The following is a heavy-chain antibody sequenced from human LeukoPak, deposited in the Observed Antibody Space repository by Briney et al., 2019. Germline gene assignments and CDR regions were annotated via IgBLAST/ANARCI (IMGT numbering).Heavy chain of an antibody. D-gene: IGHD3-10*01. CDR1: GFTFSSYG. V-gene: IGHV3-23*01. J-gene: IGHJ4*02. CDR3: AKGGAPFGAVDY. CDR2: ISGSGGST. Sequence: GGSLRLSCAASGFTFSSYGMSWVRQAPGKGLEWVSAISGSGGSTYYADSVKGRFTISRDNSKNTLYLQMNSLRAEDTAVYYCAKGGAPFGAVDYWGQGTLVTVSS.